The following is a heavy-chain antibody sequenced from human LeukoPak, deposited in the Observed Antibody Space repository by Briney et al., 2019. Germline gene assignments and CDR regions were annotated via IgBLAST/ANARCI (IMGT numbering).Heavy chain of an antibody. CDR3: ARDSRFTIFGVVRNSDAFDI. Sequence: PGGSLRLSCAASGFTFSSYSMNWVRQAPGKGLEWVSSISSSSSYIYYADSVKGRFTISRDNAKNSLYLQMNSLRAEDTAVYYCARDSRFTIFGVVRNSDAFDIWGQGTMVTVSS. J-gene: IGHJ3*02. CDR2: ISSSSSYI. D-gene: IGHD3-3*01. V-gene: IGHV3-21*01. CDR1: GFTFSSYS.